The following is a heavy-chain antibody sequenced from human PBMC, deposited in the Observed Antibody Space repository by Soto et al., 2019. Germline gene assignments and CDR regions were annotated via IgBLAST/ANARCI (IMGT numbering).Heavy chain of an antibody. V-gene: IGHV3-48*02. CDR3: ARDGYDILTGSLPGYYYYGMDV. D-gene: IGHD3-9*01. CDR2: ISSSSSTI. J-gene: IGHJ6*02. Sequence: EVQLVESGGGLVQPGGSLRLSCAASGFTFSSYSMNWVRQAPGKGLEWVSYISSSSSTIYYADSVKGRFTISRDNAKNSLYLQMNSLRDEDTAVYYCARDGYDILTGSLPGYYYYGMDVWGQGTTVTASS. CDR1: GFTFSSYS.